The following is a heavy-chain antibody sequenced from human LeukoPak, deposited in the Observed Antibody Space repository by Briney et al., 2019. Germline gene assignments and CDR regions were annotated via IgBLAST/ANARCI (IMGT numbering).Heavy chain of an antibody. CDR3: ARVRYSSGWYEDYYYGMDV. V-gene: IGHV1-46*01. Sequence: ASVKVSCKASGYTFTSYYMHWVRQAPGQGLEWMGIINPSGGSTSYAQKFQGRVTMTRDTSASTVYMELSSPRSEDTAVYYCARVRYSSGWYEDYYYGMDVWGQGTTVTVSS. D-gene: IGHD6-19*01. CDR1: GYTFTSYY. CDR2: INPSGGST. J-gene: IGHJ6*02.